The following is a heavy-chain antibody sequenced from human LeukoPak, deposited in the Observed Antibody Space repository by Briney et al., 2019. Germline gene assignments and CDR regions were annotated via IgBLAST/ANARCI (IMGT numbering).Heavy chain of an antibody. CDR3: AKAMSPTVSYYDY. J-gene: IGHJ4*02. V-gene: IGHV3-23*01. CDR1: GFTFDSYT. D-gene: IGHD4-17*01. CDR2: ISGSGFST. Sequence: GGSLRLSCAASGFTFDSYTMSWVRQAPGKGLEWVSAISGSGFSTYYADSVKGRFTISRDNSRNTLYLQMNSLRVEDAAVYYCAKAMSPTVSYYDYWGQGTLVTVSS.